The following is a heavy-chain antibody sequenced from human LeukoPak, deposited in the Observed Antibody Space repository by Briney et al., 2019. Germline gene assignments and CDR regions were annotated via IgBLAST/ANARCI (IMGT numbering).Heavy chain of an antibody. J-gene: IGHJ3*02. CDR2: ISAYNGNT. V-gene: IGHV1-18*01. CDR3: ARDRRIAAADPGAFDI. CDR1: GYTFTSYG. D-gene: IGHD6-13*01. Sequence: ASVKVSCKASGYTFTSYGISWVRQAPGQGLECIGWISAYNGNTNYAQKLQRRVTMTTDTSTSTAYMELRSLRSDDTAVYYCARDRRIAAADPGAFDIWGQGTMVTVSS.